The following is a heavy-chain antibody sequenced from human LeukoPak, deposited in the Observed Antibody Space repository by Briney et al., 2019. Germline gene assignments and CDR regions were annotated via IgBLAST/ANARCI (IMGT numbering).Heavy chain of an antibody. D-gene: IGHD6-19*01. V-gene: IGHV3-9*01. CDR2: ISWNSGSI. Sequence: GGSLRLSCAASGFTFDDYAMHWVRQAPGKGLEWVSGISWNSGSIGYADSVKGRFTISRDNAKNSLYLQMNSLRAEDTAVYYCAREGGSGKYYYYYMDVWGKGTTVTVSS. CDR3: AREGGSGKYYYYYMDV. CDR1: GFTFDDYA. J-gene: IGHJ6*03.